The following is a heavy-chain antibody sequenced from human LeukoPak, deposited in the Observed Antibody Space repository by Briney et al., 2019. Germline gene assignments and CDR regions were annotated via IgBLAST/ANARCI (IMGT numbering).Heavy chain of an antibody. Sequence: ASVKVSCKASGYTFTGYYMHWVRQAPGQGLEWMGWINPNSGGTNYAQKFQGRVTMTRVTSISTACMELSRLRSDDTAVYYCARDGSYYGSGSYYKADCWGQGTLVTVSS. CDR1: GYTFTGYY. V-gene: IGHV1-2*02. D-gene: IGHD3-10*01. CDR2: INPNSGGT. CDR3: ARDGSYYGSGSYYKADC. J-gene: IGHJ4*02.